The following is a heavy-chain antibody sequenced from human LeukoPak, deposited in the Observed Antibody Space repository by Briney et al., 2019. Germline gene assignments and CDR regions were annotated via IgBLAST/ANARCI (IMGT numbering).Heavy chain of an antibody. V-gene: IGHV3-74*01. CDR1: GFTFSDYW. CDR3: ARGTGNYYGY. J-gene: IGHJ4*02. CDR2: IKSDGSST. D-gene: IGHD3/OR15-3a*01. Sequence: GGSLRLSCAASGFTFSDYWMHWVRQAPRKGLVWVSRIKSDGSSTSYADSVKGRFTITRDSVKNTLYLQMNSLRAEDTAVYYCARGTGNYYGYWGQGTLVAVSS.